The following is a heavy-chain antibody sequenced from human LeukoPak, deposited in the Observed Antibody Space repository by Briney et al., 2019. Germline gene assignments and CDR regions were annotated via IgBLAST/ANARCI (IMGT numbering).Heavy chain of an antibody. Sequence: SGGSLRLSCAASGFTFSSYSMNWVRQAPGKGLEWVSYISSSSSTIYYADSVKGRFTISRDNAKNSLYPQMNSLRAEDTAVYYCALLTGMATTSNAFEIWGQGTMVTVSS. V-gene: IGHV3-48*01. J-gene: IGHJ3*02. CDR1: GFTFSSYS. D-gene: IGHD5-24*01. CDR2: ISSSSSTI. CDR3: ALLTGMATTSNAFEI.